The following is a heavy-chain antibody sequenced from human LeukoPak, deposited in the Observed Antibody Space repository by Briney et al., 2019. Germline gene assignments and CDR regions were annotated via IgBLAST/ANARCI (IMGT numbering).Heavy chain of an antibody. V-gene: IGHV1-46*01. CDR1: GYTFTSYY. Sequence: APVKVSCKASGYTFTSYYMHWVRQAPGQGLEWIGIINPSGGSTSYAQKFQGRVTMTRDTSTSTVYMELSSLRSEDTAVYYCARGRTTYCSSTSCYRDFDYWGQGTLVTVSS. D-gene: IGHD2-2*02. CDR2: INPSGGST. J-gene: IGHJ4*02. CDR3: ARGRTTYCSSTSCYRDFDY.